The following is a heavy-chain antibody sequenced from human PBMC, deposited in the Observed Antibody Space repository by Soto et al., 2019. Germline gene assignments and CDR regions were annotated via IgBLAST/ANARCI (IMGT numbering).Heavy chain of an antibody. D-gene: IGHD5-12*01. CDR3: ASGGQTIIPKD. J-gene: IGHJ4*02. V-gene: IGHV4-34*01. Sequence: SETLSLTCAVYGGSFSGYYWSWIRQPPGKGLDWIGEINHGGSTNYNPSLKSRVTISIDTSKNQFSLKLSSVTAADTAVYYCASGGQTIIPKDWGQGTLVTVSS. CDR2: INHGGST. CDR1: GGSFSGYY.